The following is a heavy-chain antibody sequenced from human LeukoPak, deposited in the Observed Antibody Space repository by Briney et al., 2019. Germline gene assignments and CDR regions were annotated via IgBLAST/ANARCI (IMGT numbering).Heavy chain of an antibody. V-gene: IGHV4-39*07. Sequence: SETLSLTCTVSGGSISSSRYYWGWIRQPPGKVLELIGSIHYSGSTYYNPSLKSRVTVSVDTSENQFSLKLSSVAAADTAVYFCVRTRLSDNIVPAAERADDACDMWGQGTMVTVSS. CDR3: VRTRLSDNIVPAAERADDACDM. CDR1: GGSISSSRYY. D-gene: IGHD2-2*01. CDR2: IHYSGST. J-gene: IGHJ3*02.